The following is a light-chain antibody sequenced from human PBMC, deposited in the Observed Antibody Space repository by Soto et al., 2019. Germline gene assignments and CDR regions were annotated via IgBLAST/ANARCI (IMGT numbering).Light chain of an antibody. J-gene: IGKJ1*01. CDR2: GAS. V-gene: IGKV3-20*01. CDR3: QQYGSSGT. Sequence: TLSLSXGERATLSCRASQSVSNIYLAWYQQKPGQAPRLLIYGASNRATGIPDRFSGSGSGTDFTLTISRLEPEDFAVYYCQQYGSSGTFGQGTKVDIK. CDR1: QSVSNIY.